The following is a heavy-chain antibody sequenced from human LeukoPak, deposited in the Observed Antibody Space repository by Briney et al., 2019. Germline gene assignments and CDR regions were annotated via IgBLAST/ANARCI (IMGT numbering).Heavy chain of an antibody. CDR3: ARPNHRRYFDY. CDR2: IYYSGST. CDR1: GGSISSSSYY. J-gene: IGHJ4*02. V-gene: IGHV4-39*01. D-gene: IGHD1-14*01. Sequence: PSETLSLTCTVPGGSISSSSYYWGWIRQPPGKGLEWIGSIYYSGSTYYNPSLKSRVTISVDTSKNQFSLKLSSVTAADTAVYYCARPNHRRYFDYWGQGTLVTVSS.